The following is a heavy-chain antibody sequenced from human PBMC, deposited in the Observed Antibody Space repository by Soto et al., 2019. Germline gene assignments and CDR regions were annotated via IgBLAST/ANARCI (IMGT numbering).Heavy chain of an antibody. CDR2: VYLSGTT. D-gene: IGHD4-17*01. CDR3: ARHYTVTTDHDL. Sequence: SETLSLTCTVSGGSISSYYWSWIRQPPGKGLEWIGSVYLSGTTVYNPSLKSRVTISIDTSISRFSLEMTSVTAADTAVYYCARHYTVTTDHDLWGQGTQVSV. J-gene: IGHJ4*02. CDR1: GGSISSYY. V-gene: IGHV4-59*05.